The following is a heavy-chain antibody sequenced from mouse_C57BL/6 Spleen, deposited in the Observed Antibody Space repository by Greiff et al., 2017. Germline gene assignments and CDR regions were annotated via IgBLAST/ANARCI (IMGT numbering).Heavy chain of an antibody. Sequence: VQLQQSGAELARPGASVKMSCKASGYTFTSYTMHWVKQRPGQGLEWIGYINPSSGYTKYNQKFKDKATLTADKSSSTAYMQLSSLTSEDSAVYYCARSLSSPHAMDYWGQGTSVTVSS. V-gene: IGHV1-4*01. CDR3: ARSLSSPHAMDY. CDR2: INPSSGYT. CDR1: GYTFTSYT. J-gene: IGHJ4*01. D-gene: IGHD1-1*01.